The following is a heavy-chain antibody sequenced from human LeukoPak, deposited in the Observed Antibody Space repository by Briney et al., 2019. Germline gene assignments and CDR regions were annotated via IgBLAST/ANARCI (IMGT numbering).Heavy chain of an antibody. CDR3: ARGQGGNYYLNYFDY. D-gene: IGHD1-26*01. CDR2: FYYSGST. Sequence: PSETLSLTCTVTGGSFSTYYWSWIRQPPGKGLEWIGHFYYSGSTNYNPSLKSRVIISVDTSRNQFSLKLTSVTAADTAVYYCARGQGGNYYLNYFDYWGQGALVTVSS. J-gene: IGHJ4*02. V-gene: IGHV4-59*01. CDR1: GGSFSTYY.